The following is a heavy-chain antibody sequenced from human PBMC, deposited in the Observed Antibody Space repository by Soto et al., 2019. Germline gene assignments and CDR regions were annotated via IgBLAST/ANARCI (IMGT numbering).Heavy chain of an antibody. Sequence: QVQLKQWGAGLVKPSETLSLSCAVYGQSFSGHSWAWIRQPPGKGLEWIGEINESGSTYYNPSLKSRATISTDTSKNQFSLKLSSVSAADTAAYFCARGSGIVALPGELEDVKYDYWGQGTLVNVSS. CDR3: ARGSGIVALPGELEDVKYDY. D-gene: IGHD1-1*01. CDR1: GQSFSGHS. CDR2: INESGST. V-gene: IGHV4-34*01. J-gene: IGHJ4*02.